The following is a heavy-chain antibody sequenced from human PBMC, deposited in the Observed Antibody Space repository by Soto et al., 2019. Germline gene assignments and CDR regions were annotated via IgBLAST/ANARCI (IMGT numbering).Heavy chain of an antibody. J-gene: IGHJ4*02. CDR3: ARSLKAATIHSGFDY. CDR1: GGSISSYY. CDR2: IYYSGST. D-gene: IGHD5-12*01. V-gene: IGHV4-59*01. Sequence: SETLSLTCTVSGGSISSYYWSWIRQPPGKGLEWIGYIYYSGSTNYNPSLKSRVTISVDTSKNQFSLKLSSVTAADTAVYYCARSLKAATIHSGFDYWGQGTLVTVSS.